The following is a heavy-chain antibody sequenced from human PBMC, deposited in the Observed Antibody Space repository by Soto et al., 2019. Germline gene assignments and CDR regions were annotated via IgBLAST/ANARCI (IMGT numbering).Heavy chain of an antibody. V-gene: IGHV4-59*01. Sequence: SETLSLTCTVSGGSIRNYYWSWIRQTPGRGLEWIAFIHYSGTTNYNPPLKSRVAISVDLSKNQLSLKMTSTTAADTAVYYCARAQPAWFTTSSGCFDTWGQGTQVTVSS. CDR2: IHYSGTT. CDR3: ARAQPAWFTTSSGCFDT. J-gene: IGHJ5*02. CDR1: GGSIRNYY. D-gene: IGHD6-6*01.